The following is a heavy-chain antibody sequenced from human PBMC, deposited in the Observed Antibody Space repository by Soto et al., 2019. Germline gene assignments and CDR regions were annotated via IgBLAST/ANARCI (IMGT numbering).Heavy chain of an antibody. D-gene: IGHD2-2*01. Sequence: GASVKVSCKASGGTFSSYAISWVRQAPGQGLEWMGGIIPICGTANYAQKFQGRVTITADESTSTAYMELSSLRSEDTAVYYCARQRWPAAMNYYYYYGMDVWGQGTTVTVS. CDR1: GGTFSSYA. J-gene: IGHJ6*02. CDR2: IIPICGTA. CDR3: ARQRWPAAMNYYYYYGMDV. V-gene: IGHV1-69*13.